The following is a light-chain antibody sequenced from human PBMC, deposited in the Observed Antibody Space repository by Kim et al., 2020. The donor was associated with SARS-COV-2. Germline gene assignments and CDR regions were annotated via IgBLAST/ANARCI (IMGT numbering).Light chain of an antibody. CDR2: EVD. J-gene: IGLJ1*01. Sequence: SITISCTGTSSDVGGYKYVSWYQQHPGKAPKLVIYEVDNRPSGVSIRFSGSKSGNTASLTISGLQAEDEADYYCSSYIGGSTNYVFGTGTKVTVL. CDR1: SSDVGGYKY. CDR3: SSYIGGSTNYV. V-gene: IGLV2-14*01.